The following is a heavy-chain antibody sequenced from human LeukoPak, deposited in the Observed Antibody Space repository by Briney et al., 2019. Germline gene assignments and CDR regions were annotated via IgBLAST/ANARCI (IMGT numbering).Heavy chain of an antibody. Sequence: GGSLRLSCAASGCTFSSSAMSWVRQAPGKGLEWVSAISNNGGYTYYADSVQGRFTISRDNSKSTLCLQINSLSAEDTAVYYCAKQLGYCSDGSCYFPYWGQGTLVTVSS. D-gene: IGHD2-15*01. CDR1: GCTFSSSA. V-gene: IGHV3-23*01. CDR2: ISNNGGYT. J-gene: IGHJ4*02. CDR3: AKQLGYCSDGSCYFPY.